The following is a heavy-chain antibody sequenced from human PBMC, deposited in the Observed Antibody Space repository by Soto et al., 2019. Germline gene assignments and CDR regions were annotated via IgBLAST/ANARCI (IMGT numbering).Heavy chain of an antibody. CDR2: IYYSGST. J-gene: IGHJ6*02. D-gene: IGHD3-3*01. Sequence: SETLSLTWTVFGRSISNTRYCCGWLRQHPGKGLEWNGSIYYSGSTYYNPSRKSRVTISVDTSKNQFSLKLSSVTAADAAVYSCTGGYSEDDFWNSFSSEYYYYAMDVWGQGTTVTVSS. V-gene: IGHV4-39*01. CDR3: TGGYSEDDFWNSFSSEYYYYAMDV. CDR1: GRSISNTRYC.